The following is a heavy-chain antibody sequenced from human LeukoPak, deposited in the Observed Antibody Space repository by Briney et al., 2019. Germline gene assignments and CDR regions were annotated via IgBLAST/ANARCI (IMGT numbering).Heavy chain of an antibody. CDR1: GFTFSSYN. CDR2: ITSNGGST. V-gene: IGHV3-64*01. J-gene: IGHJ4*02. Sequence: PGGSLRLSCAASGFTFSSYNMHWVRQAPGKGLEYVSAITSNGGSTYYANSVKGRFTISRDNSKNTLYLQMGSLRAEDMAVYYCARESSGDGTWSYSSGWFFDFWGQGTLVTVSS. CDR3: ARESSGDGTWSYSSGWFFDF. D-gene: IGHD6-19*01.